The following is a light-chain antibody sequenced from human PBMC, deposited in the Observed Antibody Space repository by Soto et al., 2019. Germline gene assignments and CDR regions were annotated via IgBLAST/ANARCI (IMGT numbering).Light chain of an antibody. CDR1: QSVGSN. CDR2: GAS. CDR3: QHYNNWPPWT. J-gene: IGKJ1*01. V-gene: IGKV3-15*01. Sequence: EIVMTQSPATLSVSPGERATLSCRASQSVGSNLAWNKQKPGQAPRLLIYGASTRATGIPARFSGSGSGTEFTLTISSLQSEDFAVYYCQHYNNWPPWTFGQGTKVEIK.